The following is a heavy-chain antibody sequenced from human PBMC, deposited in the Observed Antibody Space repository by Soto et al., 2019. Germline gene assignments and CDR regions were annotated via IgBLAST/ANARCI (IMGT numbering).Heavy chain of an antibody. Sequence: QVQLQESGPGLVKPSQTLSLTCTVSGGSISSGDYYWSWIRQPPGKGLEWIGYIYSSGSTYYNPSLNSRVTLSVDTSKNQFSLKLGSLTAADTAVYYCAREYGYCSSTSCYASWFDPWGQGTLVTVSS. V-gene: IGHV4-30-4*01. J-gene: IGHJ5*02. CDR1: GGSISSGDYY. CDR2: IYSSGST. CDR3: AREYGYCSSTSCYASWFDP. D-gene: IGHD2-2*03.